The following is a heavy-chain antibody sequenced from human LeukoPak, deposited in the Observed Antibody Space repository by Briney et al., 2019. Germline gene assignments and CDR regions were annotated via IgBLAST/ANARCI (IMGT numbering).Heavy chain of an antibody. V-gene: IGHV4-39*07. CDR1: GGSISSSSYY. CDR2: IYYSGST. D-gene: IGHD1-26*01. CDR3: ECGSYYRFDY. Sequence: TSETLSLTCTVSGGSISSSSYYWGWIRQPPGKGLEWIGSIYYSGSTYYNPSLKSRVTISVDTSKNQFSLKLSSVTAADTAVYYCECGSYYRFDYWGQGTLVTVSS. J-gene: IGHJ4*02.